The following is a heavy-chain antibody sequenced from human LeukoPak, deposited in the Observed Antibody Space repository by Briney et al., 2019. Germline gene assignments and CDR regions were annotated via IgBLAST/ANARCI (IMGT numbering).Heavy chain of an antibody. J-gene: IGHJ4*02. CDR1: GFTFSSYG. D-gene: IGHD2-2*01. CDR3: AKDLSMIWCSTTTCSYFDY. CDR2: IRYDGSNK. Sequence: GGSLRLSCAASGFTFSSYGIHWVRQAPGKGLEWVAFIRYDGSNKYYADSVKGRFTISRGNSKSTLYLQMNSLRAEDTAVDYCAKDLSMIWCSTTTCSYFDYWGQGTLVTVSS. V-gene: IGHV3-30*02.